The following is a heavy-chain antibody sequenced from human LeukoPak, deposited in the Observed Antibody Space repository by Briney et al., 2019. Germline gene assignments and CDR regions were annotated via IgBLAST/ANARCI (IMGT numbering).Heavy chain of an antibody. CDR1: GYTFTSYG. Sequence: ASVKVSCKASGYTFTSYGISWVRQAPGQGLEWMGWISASNGNTNYAQKLQDRVTMTTDTSTSTAYMELRSLRSDDTAVYYCAREIPAAGTVAFDYWGQGTLVTVSS. D-gene: IGHD6-13*01. J-gene: IGHJ4*02. CDR2: ISASNGNT. V-gene: IGHV1-18*01. CDR3: AREIPAAGTVAFDY.